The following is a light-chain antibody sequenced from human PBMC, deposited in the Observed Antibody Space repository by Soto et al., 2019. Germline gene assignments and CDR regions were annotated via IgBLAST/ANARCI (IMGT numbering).Light chain of an antibody. CDR1: SSDVGGYNY. CDR2: EVS. Sequence: SALTQPASVSGSPGQSITISCTGTSSDVGGYNYVSWYQQYPGKAPKLMIYEVSNRHSGVSNRFSGSKSGNTASLTISGLQAEDEADYYCSSYTSSGTLVVFGGGTKVTVL. V-gene: IGLV2-14*01. CDR3: SSYTSSGTLVV. J-gene: IGLJ2*01.